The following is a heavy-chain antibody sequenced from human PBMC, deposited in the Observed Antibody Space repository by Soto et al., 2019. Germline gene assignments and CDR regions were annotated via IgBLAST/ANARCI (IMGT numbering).Heavy chain of an antibody. CDR2: IMPIFRTP. J-gene: IGHJ6*02. CDR3: ARDKDRQQLGGNYYYMLDV. D-gene: IGHD3-3*02. V-gene: IGHV1-69*13. Sequence: QVQLEQSGAEVKKPGSSVKVSCKASGGTFSTSDISWVRQAPGQGLEWMGGIMPIFRTPDYAQKFQGRVTITADESTSTAYMELSGLRSDDTAVYYCARDKDRQQLGGNYYYMLDVWGQGTTVTVSS. CDR1: GGTFSTSD.